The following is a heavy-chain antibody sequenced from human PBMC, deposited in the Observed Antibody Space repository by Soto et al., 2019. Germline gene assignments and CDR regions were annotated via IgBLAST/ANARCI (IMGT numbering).Heavy chain of an antibody. CDR1: GGSISGGTYY. V-gene: IGHV4-39*01. D-gene: IGHD2-2*02. CDR2: IYYPGST. J-gene: IGHJ4*02. CDR3: ARHLGPILTFDQ. Sequence: PPETPSPTCTVSGGSISGGTYYWGWIRQPPGKGLEGVGGIYYPGSTHYNPSLKSRVTMSVDASKSQFSLTLNYVAAADTAVYYCARHLGPILTFDQWGQGTLVSFSA.